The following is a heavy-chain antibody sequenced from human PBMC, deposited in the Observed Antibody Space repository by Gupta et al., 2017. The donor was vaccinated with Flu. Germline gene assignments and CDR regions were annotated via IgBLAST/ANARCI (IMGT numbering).Heavy chain of an antibody. CDR1: GGSISSYY. D-gene: IGHD2-2*03. Sequence: QVQLQESGPGLVKPSETLSLTCTVSGGSISSYYWSWIRQPPGKGLEWIGYIYYSGSTNYNPSLKSRVTISVDTSKNQFSLKLSSVTAADTAVYYCARGDWIETDNWFDPWGQGTLVTVSS. CDR2: IYYSGST. J-gene: IGHJ5*02. V-gene: IGHV4-59*01. CDR3: ARGDWIETDNWFDP.